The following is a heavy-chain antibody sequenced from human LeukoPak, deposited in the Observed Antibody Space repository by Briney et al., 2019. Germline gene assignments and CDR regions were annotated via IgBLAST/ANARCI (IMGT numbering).Heavy chain of an antibody. CDR2: ISAYNGDT. V-gene: IGHV1-18*01. CDR1: GYTFTSCG. D-gene: IGHD3-22*01. CDR3: ARDEPITMIVATNWFDP. J-gene: IGHJ5*02. Sequence: ASVKVSCKASGYTFTSCGISWVRQAPGQGLEWMGWISAYNGDTNYAQKLQGRVTMTTDTSTSTAYMELRSLRSDDTAVYYCARDEPITMIVATNWFDPWGQGTLVTVSS.